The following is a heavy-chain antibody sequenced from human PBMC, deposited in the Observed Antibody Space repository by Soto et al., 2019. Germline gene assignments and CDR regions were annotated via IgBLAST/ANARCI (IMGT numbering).Heavy chain of an antibody. D-gene: IGHD3-22*01. Sequence: SVKVSCKASGGTFSSLDINWVRQAPGQGLEWMGGIIPISETTNYAQIFQGRVSIVADISTSTAYMELSRLRSEDTAVYYCARALLSHSYDSGGYDSYFHAMDVWGQGTPVTV. CDR2: IIPISETT. V-gene: IGHV1-69*06. J-gene: IGHJ6*02. CDR1: GGTFSSLD. CDR3: ARALLSHSYDSGGYDSYFHAMDV.